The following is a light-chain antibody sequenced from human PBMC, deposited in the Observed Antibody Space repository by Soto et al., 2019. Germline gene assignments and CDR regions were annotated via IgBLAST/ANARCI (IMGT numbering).Light chain of an antibody. CDR1: NSDVGAYNY. J-gene: IGLJ2*01. Sequence: QSVLTQPASVSGSPGQSITISCTGTNSDVGAYNYVSWYQQHPGKAPKLMIYDVSDRPSGVSNRFSGSKSGNTASLTISGLQAEDEADYYCSSYTTSSHVLFGGGTKVTVL. CDR3: SSYTTSSHVL. V-gene: IGLV2-14*01. CDR2: DVS.